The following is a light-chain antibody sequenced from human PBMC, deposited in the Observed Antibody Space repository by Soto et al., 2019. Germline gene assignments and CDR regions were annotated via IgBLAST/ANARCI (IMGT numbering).Light chain of an antibody. V-gene: IGLV2-23*02. CDR1: SSDVGSYVV. CDR2: EVS. Sequence: QSALTQPASVSGSPGQSITISCTGTSSDVGSYVVVFWYQQHPGKAPKLILYEVSKRPSGVSNRFSGSKSGNTASLTISGLQTDDEADYYCCSYAGDNIYVFGSGTKVTVL. J-gene: IGLJ1*01. CDR3: CSYAGDNIYV.